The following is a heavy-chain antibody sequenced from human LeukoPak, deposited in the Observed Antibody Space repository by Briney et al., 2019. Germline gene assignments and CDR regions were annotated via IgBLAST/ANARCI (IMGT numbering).Heavy chain of an antibody. CDR2: INHSGST. CDR3: AYTGRPPHCSSTSCPPGDYYYGMDV. J-gene: IGHJ6*02. V-gene: IGHV4-34*01. CDR1: GGSFSGYY. D-gene: IGHD2-2*01. Sequence: SETLSLTCAVYGGSFSGYYWSWIRQPPGKGLEWIGEINHSGSTNYNPSLKSRVTISVDTSKNQFSLKLSSVTAADTAVYYCAYTGRPPHCSSTSCPPGDYYYGMDVWGQGTTVTVSS.